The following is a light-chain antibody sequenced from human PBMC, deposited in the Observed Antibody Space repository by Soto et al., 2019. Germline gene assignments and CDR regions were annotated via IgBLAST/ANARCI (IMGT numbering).Light chain of an antibody. CDR3: QQYNSYPYT. CDR1: QSISSW. Sequence: DIQMTQSPSTLSASVGDRVTITCRASQSISSWLAWYQQKPGKAPNLLIYKASSLESGVPSRFSGSGSGTEFTLTISSLQPDDFATYYRQQYNSYPYTFGQGTKLEIK. CDR2: KAS. J-gene: IGKJ2*01. V-gene: IGKV1-5*03.